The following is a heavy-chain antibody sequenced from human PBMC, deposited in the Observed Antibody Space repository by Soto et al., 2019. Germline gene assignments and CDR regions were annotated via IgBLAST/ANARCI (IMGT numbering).Heavy chain of an antibody. V-gene: IGHV4-39*01. CDR3: ASRGSSYYYGMDV. D-gene: IGHD6-13*01. CDR2: IYYSGST. J-gene: IGHJ6*02. CDR1: GGSISSSSYY. Sequence: ETLSLTCTVSGGSISSSSYYWGWIRQPPGKGLEWIGSIYYSGSTYYNPSLKSRVTISVDTSKNQFSLKLSSVTAADTAVYYCASRGSSYYYGMDVWGQGTTVTVSS.